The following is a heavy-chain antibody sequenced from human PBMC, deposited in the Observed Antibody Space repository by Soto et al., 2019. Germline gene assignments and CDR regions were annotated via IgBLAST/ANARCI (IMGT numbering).Heavy chain of an antibody. J-gene: IGHJ3*02. CDR2: INPNSGGT. Sequence: ASVKVSCKASGYTFTGYYMYWVRQAPGQELEWMGWINPNSGGTNYAQKFQGGVTMTRDTSISTAYMELSRLRSDDTAVYYCARDEDCSSTSCPFAFDIWGQGTMVTVSS. CDR1: GYTFTGYY. D-gene: IGHD2-2*01. V-gene: IGHV1-2*02. CDR3: ARDEDCSSTSCPFAFDI.